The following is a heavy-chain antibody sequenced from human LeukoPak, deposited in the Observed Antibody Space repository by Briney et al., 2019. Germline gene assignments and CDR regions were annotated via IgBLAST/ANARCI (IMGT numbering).Heavy chain of an antibody. CDR1: GFTFSSYG. J-gene: IGHJ4*02. Sequence: SGGSLRLSCAASGFTFSSYGMHWVRQAPGKGLEWVAVISYDGSNKYYADSVKGRFTISRDNSKNTLYLQMNSLRAEDTAVYYCASGSGSYHYYFDYWGQGTLATVSS. D-gene: IGHD3-10*01. CDR2: ISYDGSNK. V-gene: IGHV3-30*03. CDR3: ASGSGSYHYYFDY.